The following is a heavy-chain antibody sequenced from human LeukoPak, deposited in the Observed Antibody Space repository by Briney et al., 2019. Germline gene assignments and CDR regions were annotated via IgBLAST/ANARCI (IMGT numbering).Heavy chain of an antibody. Sequence: SETLSPTCTVSGGSISSYYWSWIRQPPGKGLEWIGYIYYSGSTNYNPSLKSRVTISVDTSKNQFSLKLSSVTAADTAVYYCARITGYSYHGFDYWGQGTLVTVSS. CDR2: IYYSGST. J-gene: IGHJ4*02. CDR1: GGSISSYY. V-gene: IGHV4-59*01. D-gene: IGHD5-18*01. CDR3: ARITGYSYHGFDY.